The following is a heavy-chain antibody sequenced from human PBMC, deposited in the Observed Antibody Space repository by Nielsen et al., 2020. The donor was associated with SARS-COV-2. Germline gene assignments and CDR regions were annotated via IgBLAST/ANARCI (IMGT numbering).Heavy chain of an antibody. CDR1: GYTFTSYG. CDR3: ATTPEGGYYFDY. Sequence: ASVKVSCKASGYTFTSYGISWVRQAPGQGLEWMGWISAYNGNTNYAQKLQGRVTMTEDTSTDTAYMELSSLRSEDTAVYYCATTPEGGYYFDYWGQGTLVTVSS. CDR2: ISAYNGNT. V-gene: IGHV1-18*01. D-gene: IGHD1-1*01. J-gene: IGHJ4*02.